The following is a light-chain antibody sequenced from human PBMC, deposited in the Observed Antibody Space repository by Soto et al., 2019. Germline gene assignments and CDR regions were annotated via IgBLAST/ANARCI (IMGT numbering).Light chain of an antibody. CDR2: DVS. CDR3: CSYAGSYAYV. J-gene: IGLJ1*01. V-gene: IGLV2-14*01. Sequence: QSALTQPASVSGSPGQSITISCTGTSSDVGAYNSVSWYQQHPGKAPKLMIYDVSNRPSGVSNRFSGSKSGNTASLTISGLQAEDEADYYCCSYAGSYAYVFGTGTKLTVL. CDR1: SSDVGAYNS.